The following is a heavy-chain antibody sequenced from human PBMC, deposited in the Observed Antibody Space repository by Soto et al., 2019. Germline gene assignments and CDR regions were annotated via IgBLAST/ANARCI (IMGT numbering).Heavy chain of an antibody. Sequence: GASVKVSCKASRYSFTTYALYWVRQAPGQRLEWMGWINAGNGDTKYSEKFQGRVTITRDTSANTAYMELSSLRSEDTSVYYCARDPGTGAALRAYHFDYWGQGTLVTVSS. CDR2: INAGNGDT. D-gene: IGHD1-1*01. V-gene: IGHV1-3*01. CDR1: RYSFTTYA. CDR3: ARDPGTGAALRAYHFDY. J-gene: IGHJ4*02.